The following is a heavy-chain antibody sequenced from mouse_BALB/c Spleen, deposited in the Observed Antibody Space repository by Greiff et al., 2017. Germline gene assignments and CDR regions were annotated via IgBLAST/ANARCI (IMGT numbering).Heavy chain of an antibody. Sequence: VKLMESGPGLVAPSQSLSITCTVSGFSLTDYCVSWIRQPPGKGLEWLGVIWGGGSTYYNSALKSRLSISKDNSKSQVFLQMNSLQTDDTAMYYCAKHNGSSYFYFDYWGQGTTLTVSS. D-gene: IGHD1-1*01. CDR2: IWGGGST. CDR1: GFSLTDYC. J-gene: IGHJ2*01. CDR3: AKHNGSSYFYFDY. V-gene: IGHV2-6-5*01.